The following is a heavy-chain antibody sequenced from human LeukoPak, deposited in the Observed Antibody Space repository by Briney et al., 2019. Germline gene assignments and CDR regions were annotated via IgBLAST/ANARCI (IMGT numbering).Heavy chain of an antibody. CDR2: IIPIFGTA. CDR3: ARDMAVLVRGDHAGDV. D-gene: IGHD3-10*01. V-gene: IGHV1-69*05. J-gene: IGHJ6*04. Sequence: SVKVSCKASGGTFSSYAISWVRQAPGQGLEWMGRIIPIFGTANYAQKFQGGVTITTDESTSTAYMELSSLRSEDTAVYYCARDMAVLVRGDHAGDVWGKGTTVTVSS. CDR1: GGTFSSYA.